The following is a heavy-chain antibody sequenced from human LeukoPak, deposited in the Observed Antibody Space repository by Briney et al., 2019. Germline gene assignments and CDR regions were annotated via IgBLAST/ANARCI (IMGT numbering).Heavy chain of an antibody. D-gene: IGHD1-26*01. V-gene: IGHV4-38-2*02. Sequence: SETLSLTCTVSGYSISSGYYWGWIRQPPGKGLEWFGRIYHGGSTYYNPSLKSRVTISVDTSKNQFSLKLSAVTAADTAVYYCARDEKGGHSGSYTAEYFQHWGQGTLVTVSS. CDR2: IYHGGST. CDR3: ARDEKGGHSGSYTAEYFQH. CDR1: GYSISSGYY. J-gene: IGHJ1*01.